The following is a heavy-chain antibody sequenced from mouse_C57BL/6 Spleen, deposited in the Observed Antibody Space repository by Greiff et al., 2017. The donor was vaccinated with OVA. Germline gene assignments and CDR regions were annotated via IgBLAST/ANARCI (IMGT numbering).Heavy chain of an antibody. CDR2: INPGSGGT. J-gene: IGHJ4*01. CDR3: ARETYYAMDY. CDR1: GYAFTNYL. V-gene: IGHV1-54*01. Sequence: VQVVESGAELVRPGTSVKVSCKASGYAFTNYLIEWVKQRPGQGLEWIGVINPGSGGTNYNEKFKGKATLTADKSSSTAYMQLSSLTSEDSAVYFCARETYYAMDYWGQGTSVTVSS.